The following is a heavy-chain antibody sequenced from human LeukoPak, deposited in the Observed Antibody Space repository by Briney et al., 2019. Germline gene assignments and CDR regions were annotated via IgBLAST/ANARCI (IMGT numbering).Heavy chain of an antibody. J-gene: IGHJ4*02. CDR3: ARGVSTTNFDY. V-gene: IGHV3-66*02. D-gene: IGHD5/OR15-5a*01. CDR1: GFTFSDYY. Sequence: GGSLRLSCAASGFTFSDYYMSWIRQAPGKGLEWVSIIYGGGGNTYYADSVKGRFTISRDTSKNTLYLQMNTLRIEDTAVYYCARGVSTTNFDYWGQGTLVTVSS. CDR2: IYGGGGNT.